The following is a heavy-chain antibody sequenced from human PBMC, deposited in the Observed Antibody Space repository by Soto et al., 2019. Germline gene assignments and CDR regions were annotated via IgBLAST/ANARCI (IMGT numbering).Heavy chain of an antibody. J-gene: IGHJ3*02. V-gene: IGHV3-64*01. D-gene: IGHD3-3*01. Sequence: GGSLRLSCAASGFTFSSYAMHWVRQAPGKGLEYVSAISSNGGSTYYANSVKGRFTISRDNSKNTLYLQMGSLRAEDMAVYYCARTLLYYDFWSGYEVTHAFDIWGQGTMVTVSS. CDR2: ISSNGGST. CDR3: ARTLLYYDFWSGYEVTHAFDI. CDR1: GFTFSSYA.